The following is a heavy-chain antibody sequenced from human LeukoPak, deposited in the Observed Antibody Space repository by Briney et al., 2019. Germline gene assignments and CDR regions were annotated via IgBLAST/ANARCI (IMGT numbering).Heavy chain of an antibody. CDR2: INHSGST. CDR3: ARVGYCSGGSCYRPYYYYYYGMDV. D-gene: IGHD2-15*01. V-gene: IGHV4-34*01. Sequence: PSETLSLTCAVYGGSFSGYYWSWIRQPPGKGLEWIGEINHSGSTNYNPSLKSRVTISVDTSKNQFSLKLSSVTAADTAVYYCARVGYCSGGSCYRPYYYYYYGMDVWGQGTTVTVSS. CDR1: GGSFSGYY. J-gene: IGHJ6*02.